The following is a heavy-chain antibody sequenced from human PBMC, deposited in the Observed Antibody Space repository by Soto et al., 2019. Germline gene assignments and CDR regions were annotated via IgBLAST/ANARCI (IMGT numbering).Heavy chain of an antibody. V-gene: IGHV3-73*02. D-gene: IGHD3-3*01. J-gene: IGHJ4*02. CDR1: GFTFSGSA. CDR2: IRSKANSYAT. CDR3: ARGVYDFWSGHPKGLDY. Sequence: EVQLVESGGGLVQPGGSLKLSCAASGFTFSGSAMHWVRQASGKGLEWVGRIRSKANSYATAYAVSVKGKFTISRDDSRNTAYLQMNSLKTEDTAVYYCARGVYDFWSGHPKGLDYWGQGTLVTVSS.